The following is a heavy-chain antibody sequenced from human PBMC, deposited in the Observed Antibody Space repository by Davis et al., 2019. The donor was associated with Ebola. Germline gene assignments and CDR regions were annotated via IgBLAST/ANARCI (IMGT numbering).Heavy chain of an antibody. CDR1: AITFSSYA. J-gene: IGHJ4*02. CDR3: VGGYNFDY. CDR2: MYYGQGT. V-gene: IGHV4-59*01. D-gene: IGHD5-18*01. Sequence: GSLRLSCADSAITFSSYAMTWIRQPPGKGLEWVGYMYYGQGTNYNPSLKSRVTMSADASENQVSLKLTSVTAADTATYYCVGGYNFDYWGQGALVTVSS.